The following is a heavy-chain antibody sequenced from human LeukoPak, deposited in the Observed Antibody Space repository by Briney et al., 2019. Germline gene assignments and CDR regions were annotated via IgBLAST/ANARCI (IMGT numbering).Heavy chain of an antibody. CDR1: GGSISSYY. J-gene: IGHJ4*02. Sequence: PSETLSLTCTVSGGSISSYYWSWIRQPPGKGLEWIGYIYYSGSTNYNPSLKSRVTISVDTSKNQFSLKLSSVTAADTAVYYCARNSFYSSGWGRIFDYWGQGTLVTVSS. CDR2: IYYSGST. CDR3: ARNSFYSSGWGRIFDY. D-gene: IGHD6-19*01. V-gene: IGHV4-59*01.